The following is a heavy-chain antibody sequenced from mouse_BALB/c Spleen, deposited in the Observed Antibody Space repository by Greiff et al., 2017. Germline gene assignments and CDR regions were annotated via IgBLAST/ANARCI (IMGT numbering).Heavy chain of an antibody. V-gene: IGHV5-4*02. CDR3: AREGGYDGAWFAY. CDR2: ISDGGSYT. D-gene: IGHD2-2*01. CDR1: GFTFSDYY. Sequence: EVQGVESGGGLVKPGGSLKLSCAASGFTFSDYYMYWVRQTPEKRLEWVATISDGGSYTYYPDSVKGRFTISRDNAKNNLYLQMSSLKSEDTAMYYCAREGGYDGAWFAYWGQGTLVTVSA. J-gene: IGHJ3*01.